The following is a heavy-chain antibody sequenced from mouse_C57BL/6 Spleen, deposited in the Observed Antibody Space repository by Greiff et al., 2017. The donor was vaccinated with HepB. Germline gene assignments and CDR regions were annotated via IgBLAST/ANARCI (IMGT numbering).Heavy chain of an antibody. CDR1: GYTFTSYW. Sequence: QVQLKQPGTELVKPGASVKLSCKASGYTFTSYWMHWVKQRPGQGLEWIGNINPSNGGTNYNEKFKSKATLTVDKSSSTAYMQLSSLTSEDSAVYYCARSDYDSYYFDYWGQGTTLTVSS. J-gene: IGHJ2*01. CDR3: ARSDYDSYYFDY. D-gene: IGHD2-4*01. CDR2: INPSNGGT. V-gene: IGHV1-53*01.